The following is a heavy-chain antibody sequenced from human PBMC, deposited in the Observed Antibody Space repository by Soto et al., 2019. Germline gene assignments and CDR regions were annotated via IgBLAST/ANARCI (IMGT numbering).Heavy chain of an antibody. D-gene: IGHD6-13*01. CDR3: ARALAAADLPPPYNWFDP. CDR1: GGSISSYY. V-gene: IGHV4-59*01. CDR2: IYYSGST. Sequence: QVQLQESGPGLVKPSETLSLTCTVSGGSISSYYWSWIRQPPGKGLEWIGYIYYSGSTNYNPSLKSSVTISVDTAKHQFSLKLSSVTAADTAVYYCARALAAADLPPPYNWFDPWGQGTLVTVSS. J-gene: IGHJ5*02.